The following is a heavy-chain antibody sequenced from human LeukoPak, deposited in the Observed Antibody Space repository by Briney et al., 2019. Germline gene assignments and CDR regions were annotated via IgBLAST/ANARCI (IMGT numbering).Heavy chain of an antibody. Sequence: GASVKVSCKASGYSFTSNYIHWGRQAPGQGLEWMGMIYPRDGSTSYAQKFQGRVTVTRDTPTSTVHMELSGLRSEDTAVYYCARDQEAFDYWGQGSLVTVSS. CDR3: ARDQEAFDY. CDR2: IYPRDGST. V-gene: IGHV1-46*01. J-gene: IGHJ4*02. CDR1: GYSFTSNY.